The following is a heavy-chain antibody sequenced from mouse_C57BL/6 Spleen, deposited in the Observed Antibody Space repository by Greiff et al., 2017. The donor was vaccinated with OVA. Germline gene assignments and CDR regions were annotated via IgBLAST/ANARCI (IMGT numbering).Heavy chain of an antibody. J-gene: IGHJ1*03. D-gene: IGHD1-1*01. CDR2: ISSGSSTI. V-gene: IGHV5-17*01. CDR3: ARGYYGSSYGYFDV. Sequence: EVQVVDSGGGLVKPGGSLKLSCAASGFTFSDYGMHWVRQAPEKGLEWVAYISSGSSTIYYADTVKGRFTISRDNAKNTLFLQMTSLRSEDTAMYYCARGYYGSSYGYFDVWGTGTTVTVSS. CDR1: GFTFSDYG.